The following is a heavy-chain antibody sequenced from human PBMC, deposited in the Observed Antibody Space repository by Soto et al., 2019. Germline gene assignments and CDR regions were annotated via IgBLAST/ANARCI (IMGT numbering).Heavy chain of an antibody. J-gene: IGHJ4*02. CDR1: GFTFSSYA. V-gene: IGHV3-23*01. Sequence: GGSLRLSCTVSGFTFSSYAMSWVRQAPGKGLEWVSSISAGGGGTYYADSVKGRFTVSRDNSKNTLYLQMNSLRAEDTAMYYCAKARSRTLGANDYWGQGTLVTVSS. CDR3: AKARSRTLGANDY. CDR2: ISAGGGGT. D-gene: IGHD2-2*01.